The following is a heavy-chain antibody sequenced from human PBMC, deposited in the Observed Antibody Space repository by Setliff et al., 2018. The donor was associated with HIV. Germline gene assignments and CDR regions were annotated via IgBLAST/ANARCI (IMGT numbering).Heavy chain of an antibody. D-gene: IGHD1-1*01. V-gene: IGHV3-33*08. CDR1: GFTFNTYG. CDR3: ARTSSTNEYYFDY. J-gene: IGHJ4*02. Sequence: GGSLRLSCAASGFTFNTYGMHWVRQAPGKGLEWLAFIGYDGSSTYYADSVKGRFTISRDNSKNTLYLQMNSLRAEDTALYYCARTSSTNEYYFDYWGQGTLVTVSS. CDR2: IGYDGSST.